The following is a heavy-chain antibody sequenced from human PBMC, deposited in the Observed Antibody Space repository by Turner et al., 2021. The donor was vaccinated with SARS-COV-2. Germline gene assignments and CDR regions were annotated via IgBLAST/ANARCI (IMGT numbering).Heavy chain of an antibody. D-gene: IGHD5-18*01. CDR1: GGSMSPYY. V-gene: IGHV4-59*01. CDR2: IYYTDSS. J-gene: IGHJ4*02. Sequence: QVQLQESGPGLVRPSETLSLTCNVSGGSMSPYYERWIRQPAGKGLGWIGYIYYTDSSNSNPSLKSRVTISVDTSKNQFSLELRSVTAADTADYYWARGPKYSDGYSDHWGQGTLVTVSS. CDR3: ARGPKYSDGYSDH.